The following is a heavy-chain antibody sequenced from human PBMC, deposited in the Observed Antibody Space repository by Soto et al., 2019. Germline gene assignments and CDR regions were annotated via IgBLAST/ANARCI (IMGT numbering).Heavy chain of an antibody. Sequence: ASVKVSCKASGYTFTGYDMHWVRQAPGQGLEWMGWINPNSGGTNYAQKFQGWVTMTRDTSISTAYMELSRLRSDDTAVYYCAREGYDILTGYPSGSFDIWGQGTMVTVSS. CDR1: GYTFTGYD. CDR2: INPNSGGT. D-gene: IGHD3-9*01. J-gene: IGHJ3*02. CDR3: AREGYDILTGYPSGSFDI. V-gene: IGHV1-2*04.